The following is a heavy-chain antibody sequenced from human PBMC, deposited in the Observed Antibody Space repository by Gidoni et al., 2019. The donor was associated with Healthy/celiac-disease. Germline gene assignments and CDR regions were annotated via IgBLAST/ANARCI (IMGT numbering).Heavy chain of an antibody. CDR2: ISYDGSNK. D-gene: IGHD5-18*01. CDR1: GFTFSSYA. Sequence: QVQLVESGGGVVQPGRSLRLPCAAPGFTFSSYAMHWVRQAPGKGLEWVAVISYDGSNKYDADSVKGRFTISRDNSKNTLYLQMNSLRAEDTAVYYCARETTDTAMVSFDYWGQGTLVTVSS. J-gene: IGHJ4*02. CDR3: ARETTDTAMVSFDY. V-gene: IGHV3-30-3*01.